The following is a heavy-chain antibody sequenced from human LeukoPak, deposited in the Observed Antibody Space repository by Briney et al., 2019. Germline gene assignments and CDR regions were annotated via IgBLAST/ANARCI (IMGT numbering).Heavy chain of an antibody. J-gene: IGHJ4*02. D-gene: IGHD2-21*01. CDR1: RFTFTGYA. V-gene: IGHV3-23*01. CDR2: IIRSGGST. CDR3: AKDLTLYGDFPYFDY. Sequence: GGSLRLSCATSRFTFTGYAMCWVRQAPGKGLEWVSAIIRSGGSTYYADSVKGRFTISRDNSKNTLYLQMNSLRAEDTAVYYCAKDLTLYGDFPYFDYWGQGTLVTVSS.